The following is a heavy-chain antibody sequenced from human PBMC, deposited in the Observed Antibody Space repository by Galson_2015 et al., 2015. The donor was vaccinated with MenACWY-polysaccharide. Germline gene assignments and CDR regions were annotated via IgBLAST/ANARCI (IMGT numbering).Heavy chain of an antibody. CDR1: GGSISSTTYV. CDR2: IHYSGST. V-gene: IGHV4-39*01. J-gene: IGHJ5*02. CDR3: ARPKPVNGWFDP. Sequence: SETLSLTCTVSGGSISSTTYVRAWIRQPPGKGLEWVGSIHYSGSTTYNSSLKGRVTISVDTSKNQFSLKLSSVTAADTAVYYCARPKPVNGWFDPWGQGTLVTVSS. D-gene: IGHD2-8*01.